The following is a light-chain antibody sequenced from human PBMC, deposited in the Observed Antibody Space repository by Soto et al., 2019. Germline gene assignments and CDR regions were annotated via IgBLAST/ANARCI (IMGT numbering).Light chain of an antibody. CDR3: LQDYSYPWT. CDR1: QGIRND. CDR2: AAS. J-gene: IGKJ1*01. Sequence: IQMTQSPSSLSASVGDRVTITCRASQGIRNDLGWYQQRPGKAPKLLIYAASSLHSGVQSRFSGSGSGTDFSLTISSLQPEDFATYFCLQDYSYPWTFGQGTKVDI. V-gene: IGKV1-6*01.